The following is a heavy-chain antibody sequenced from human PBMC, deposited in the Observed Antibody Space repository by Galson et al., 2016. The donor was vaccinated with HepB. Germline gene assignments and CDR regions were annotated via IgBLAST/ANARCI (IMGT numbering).Heavy chain of an antibody. CDR1: GXXFTXXX. V-gene: IGHV1-46*01. Sequence: SVKVXRKASGXXFTXXXMHXXXQAPGQGLEXMGIINPSGGSTSYAQRFQGRVTMTRDTSTSTVYMELSSLRAEDTALYYCAWGSRWGYFDYWGPGTLVXVSS. CDR3: AWGSRWGYFDY. D-gene: IGHD3-16*01. J-gene: IGHJ4*02. CDR2: INPSGGST.